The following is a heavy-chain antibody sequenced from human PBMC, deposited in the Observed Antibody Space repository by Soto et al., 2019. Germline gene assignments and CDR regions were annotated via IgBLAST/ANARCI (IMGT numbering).Heavy chain of an antibody. CDR2: IYYSGST. D-gene: IGHD2-2*02. Sequence: SETLSLTCTVSGDSISTGGYYWSWLRQHPGKGLEWIGYIYYSGSTYYNPSLKSRFTISVDTSKNQSSLKLSSVTAADTAVYYCARTRLDIVVVPAAIEFDPWGQGTLVTVSS. V-gene: IGHV4-31*03. CDR3: ARTRLDIVVVPAAIEFDP. CDR1: GDSISTGGYY. J-gene: IGHJ5*02.